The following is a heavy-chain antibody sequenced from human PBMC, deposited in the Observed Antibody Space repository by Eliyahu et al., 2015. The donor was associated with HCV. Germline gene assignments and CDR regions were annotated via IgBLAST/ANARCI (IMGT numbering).Heavy chain of an antibody. J-gene: IGHJ3*02. CDR1: XGSXSGYY. V-gene: IGHV4-34*01. D-gene: IGHD2-2*01. CDR2: INHXGST. Sequence: QVQLXXWGAGLLKPSETLSLTCAVYXGSXSGYYWSWXRQPPGKGLEWIGEINHXGSTNYNPSLKSRVTISVDTSKNQFSLKLSSVTAADTAVYYCARGTRTSWXRVAFDIWGQGTMVTVSS. CDR3: ARGTRTSWXRVAFDI.